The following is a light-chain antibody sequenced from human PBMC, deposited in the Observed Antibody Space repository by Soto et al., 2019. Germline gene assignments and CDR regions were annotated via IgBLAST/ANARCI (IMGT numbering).Light chain of an antibody. Sequence: EIVLTQSPGTLSLSPGQRATLSCRASQRLSASDIAWYQQKPGQATKFLIYGVSSRATGITDRFSGSGSGTEFILTISSLQSEDFAVYYCQQRSNWPWTFGKGPRWIS. CDR3: QQRSNWPWT. V-gene: IGKV3D-20*02. J-gene: IGKJ1*01. CDR1: QRLSASD. CDR2: GVS.